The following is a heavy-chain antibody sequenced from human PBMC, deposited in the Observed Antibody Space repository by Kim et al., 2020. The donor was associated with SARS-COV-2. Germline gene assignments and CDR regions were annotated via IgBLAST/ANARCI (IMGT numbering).Heavy chain of an antibody. Sequence: GGSLRLSCAASGFTFSSYGMHWVRQAPGKGLEWVAVISYDGSNKYYADSVKGRFTISRDNSKNTLYLQMNSLRAEDTAVYYCAKDFWIAVAGLDYWGQGT. CDR3: AKDFWIAVAGLDY. CDR2: ISYDGSNK. J-gene: IGHJ4*02. CDR1: GFTFSSYG. V-gene: IGHV3-30*18. D-gene: IGHD6-19*01.